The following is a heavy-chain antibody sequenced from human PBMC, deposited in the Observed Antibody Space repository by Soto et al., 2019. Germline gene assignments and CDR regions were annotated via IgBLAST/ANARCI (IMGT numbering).Heavy chain of an antibody. CDR2: ISSSSSYI. CDR1: GFTFSSYS. V-gene: IGHV3-21*01. J-gene: IGHJ4*02. CDR3: ARDPDTSSWPYFDY. D-gene: IGHD6-13*01. Sequence: PGGSLRLSCAASGFTFSSYSMNWVRQAPGKGLEWVSSISSSSSYIYYADSVKGRFTISKDNAKNSLYLQMNSLRAEDTAVYYWARDPDTSSWPYFDYWGQGTLVTVSS.